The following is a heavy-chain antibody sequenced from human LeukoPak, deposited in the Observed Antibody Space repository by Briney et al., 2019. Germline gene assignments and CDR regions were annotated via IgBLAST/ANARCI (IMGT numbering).Heavy chain of an antibody. J-gene: IGHJ5*02. CDR2: INPNSGGT. D-gene: IGHD6-13*01. CDR3: ARGGSSWHLRDYGWFDP. CDR1: GYTFTGYY. Sequence: ASVKVSCKASGYTFTGYYMHWVRQAPGQGLEWMGWINPNSGGTNYAQKFQGRVTMTRDTSISTAYMELSRLRSDDTAVYYCARGGSSWHLRDYGWFDPWGQGTLVTVSS. V-gene: IGHV1-2*02.